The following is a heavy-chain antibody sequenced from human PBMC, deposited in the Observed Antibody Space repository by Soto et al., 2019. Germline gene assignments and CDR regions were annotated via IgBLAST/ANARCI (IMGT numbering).Heavy chain of an antibody. CDR3: AKDPITNGWSANYFDY. Sequence: QVQLVESGGGVVQPGRSLRLSCTASGFTFNTYAMHWVRQAPGRGLEWVAIISSDGFNKYYADSVKGRFTISRDNSKNTLYVKMNSVRAEDTAVYYCAKDPITNGWSANYFDYWGQGTLVTVSS. D-gene: IGHD6-19*01. CDR1: GFTFNTYA. CDR2: ISSDGFNK. J-gene: IGHJ4*02. V-gene: IGHV3-30*18.